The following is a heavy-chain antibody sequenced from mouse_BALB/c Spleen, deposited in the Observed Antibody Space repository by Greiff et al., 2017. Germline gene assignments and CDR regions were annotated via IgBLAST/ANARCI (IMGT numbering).Heavy chain of an antibody. CDR3: ARWEGLSYYGNPYAMDY. Sequence: DVMLVESGGGLVQPGGSRKLSCAASGFTFSSFGMHWVRQAPEKGLEWVAYISSGSSTIYYADTVKGRFTISRDNPKNTLFLQMTSLRSEDTAMYYCARWEGLSYYGNPYAMDYWGQGTSVTVSS. CDR2: ISSGSSTI. V-gene: IGHV5-17*02. J-gene: IGHJ4*01. CDR1: GFTFSSFG. D-gene: IGHD2-10*01.